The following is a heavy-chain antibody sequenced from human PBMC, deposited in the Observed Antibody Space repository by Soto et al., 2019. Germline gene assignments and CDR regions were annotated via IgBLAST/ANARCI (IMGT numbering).Heavy chain of an antibody. CDR3: ARGSHLYDFWSGRDY. J-gene: IGHJ4*02. CDR1: GGTFSSYA. D-gene: IGHD3-3*01. CDR2: IIPIFGTA. V-gene: IGHV1-69*13. Sequence: SVKVACKASGGTFSSYAISWVRQAPGQGLEWMGGIIPIFGTANYAQKFQGRVTITADESTSTAYMELSSLRSEDTAVYYCARGSHLYDFWSGRDYWGQGTLVTVSS.